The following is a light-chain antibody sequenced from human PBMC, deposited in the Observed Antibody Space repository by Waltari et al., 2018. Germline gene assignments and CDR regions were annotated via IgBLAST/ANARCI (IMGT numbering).Light chain of an antibody. V-gene: IGLV3-21*02. CDR2: DDS. J-gene: IGLJ2*01. CDR3: QVWDRSSDHVV. CDR1: NIGSKS. Sequence: SYVLTQPPSVSVAPGQTARITCGGNNIGSKSVHWYQQKPGQAPVLVVYDDSDRPSGVPRRFSGSNSGNTATLTISGVEAGDEASYYWQVWDRSSDHVVFGGGTKLTVL.